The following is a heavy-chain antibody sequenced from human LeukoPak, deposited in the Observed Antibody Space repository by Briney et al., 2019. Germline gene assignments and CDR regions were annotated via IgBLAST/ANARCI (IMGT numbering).Heavy chain of an antibody. CDR3: AKDQAYYYDSSGYPLHYMDV. J-gene: IGHJ6*03. Sequence: GRSLRLSCAASGFTFSSYGMHWVRQAPGKGLEWVAFIRYDGSNKYYADSVKGRFTISRDNSKNTLYLQMNSLRAEDTAVYYCAKDQAYYYDSSGYPLHYMDVWGKGTTVTVSS. V-gene: IGHV3-30*02. CDR1: GFTFSSYG. D-gene: IGHD3-22*01. CDR2: IRYDGSNK.